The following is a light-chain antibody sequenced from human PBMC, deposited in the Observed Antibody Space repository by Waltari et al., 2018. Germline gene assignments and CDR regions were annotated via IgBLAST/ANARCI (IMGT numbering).Light chain of an antibody. J-gene: IGLJ3*02. Sequence: HLVLTQSPSASASLGAPVKLTCTLSSGHASNILAWHQQQPEKCPRYLMKVNSDGSHSKGDEIPDRFSGSSSWAERYLTISSLQSEDEADYYCQTGGHGTWVFGGGTKLTVL. CDR3: QTGGHGTWV. CDR1: SGHASNI. CDR2: VNSDGSH. V-gene: IGLV4-69*01.